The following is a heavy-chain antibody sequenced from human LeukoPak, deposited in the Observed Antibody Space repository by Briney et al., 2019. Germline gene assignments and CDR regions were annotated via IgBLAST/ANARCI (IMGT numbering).Heavy chain of an antibody. D-gene: IGHD3-22*01. CDR1: RFTFSIFG. J-gene: IGHJ4*02. CDR2: ISSDGTNK. V-gene: IGHV3-30*03. Sequence: PGGSLRLSCAASRFTFSIFGMLWVRQAPGKGLEWIAVISSDGTNKYYADSVRGRFTISRDNSKDTLYLQMSSLRIEDTAIYYCRAATRYLDYYYDYWGQGTLVTVSS. CDR3: RAATRYLDYYYDY.